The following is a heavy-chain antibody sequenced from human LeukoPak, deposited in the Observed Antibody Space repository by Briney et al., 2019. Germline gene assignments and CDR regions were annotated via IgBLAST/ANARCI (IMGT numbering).Heavy chain of an antibody. V-gene: IGHV3-7*01. CDR1: GFTFRSYW. D-gene: IGHD5-12*01. Sequence: GGSLRLSCAASGFTFRSYWMSWVRQAPGKGLEWVANINQGGSVQYYMDSVKGRFTISRDDAKNPLYVQMNSLRDEDTAVYYCARVEHSGWNLEYWGQGTLVTVSS. CDR2: INQGGSVQ. CDR3: ARVEHSGWNLEY. J-gene: IGHJ4*02.